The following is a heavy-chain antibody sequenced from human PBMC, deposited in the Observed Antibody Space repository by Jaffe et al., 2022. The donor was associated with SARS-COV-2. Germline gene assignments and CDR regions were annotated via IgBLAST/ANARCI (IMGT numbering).Heavy chain of an antibody. D-gene: IGHD3-10*01. Sequence: QVQLQESGPGLVKPSETLSLTCTVSGYSISSGYYWGWIRQPPGKGLEWIGSIYHSGSTYYNPSLKSRVTISVDTSKNQFSLKLSSVTAADTAVYYCATERFGDAFDIWGQGTMVTVSS. CDR1: GYSISSGYY. V-gene: IGHV4-38-2*02. J-gene: IGHJ3*02. CDR2: IYHSGST. CDR3: ATERFGDAFDI.